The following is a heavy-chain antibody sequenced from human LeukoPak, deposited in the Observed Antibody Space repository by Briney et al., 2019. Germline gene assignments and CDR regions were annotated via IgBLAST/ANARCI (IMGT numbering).Heavy chain of an antibody. CDR3: AKDYYDSSGYPVYYYYYYGMDV. D-gene: IGHD3-22*01. J-gene: IGHJ6*02. Sequence: PSETLSLTCAVYGGSFSGYYWSWIRQPPGKGLEWVSAISGSGGSTYYADSVKGRFTISRDNSKNTLYLQMNSLRAEDTAVYYCAKDYYDSSGYPVYYYYYYGMDVWGQGTTVTVSS. V-gene: IGHV3-23*01. CDR2: ISGSGGST. CDR1: GGSFSGYY.